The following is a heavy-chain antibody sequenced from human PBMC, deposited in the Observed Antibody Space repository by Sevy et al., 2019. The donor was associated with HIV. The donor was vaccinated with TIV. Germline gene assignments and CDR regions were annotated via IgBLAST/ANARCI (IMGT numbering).Heavy chain of an antibody. CDR3: TTGQFFGIT. CDR2: IKSVSDGGAT. Sequence: GGSLRLSCAVSGLTFNDDWMNWVRQAPRKGLEWLGRIKSVSDGGATEYTAAVKGRFMISRDDSKNTVSLQMDSLKTDDTAVYYCTTGQFFGITWGQGTQVTVS. CDR1: GLTFNDDW. V-gene: IGHV3-15*01. D-gene: IGHD3-10*01. J-gene: IGHJ1*01.